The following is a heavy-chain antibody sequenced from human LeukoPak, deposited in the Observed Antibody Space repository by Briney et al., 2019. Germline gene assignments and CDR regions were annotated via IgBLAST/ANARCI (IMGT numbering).Heavy chain of an antibody. V-gene: IGHV3-30*18. CDR2: ISYDGSNK. CDR1: GFTFSSYG. D-gene: IGHD3-16*02. J-gene: IGHJ5*02. CDR3: AKMKRSSRLGELSSPVWFDP. Sequence: GGSLRLSCAASGFTFSSYGMHWVRQAPGKGLEWVAVISYDGSNKYYADSVKGRFTISRDNSKNTLYLQMNSLRAEDTAVYYCAKMKRSSRLGELSSPVWFDPWGQGTLVTVSS.